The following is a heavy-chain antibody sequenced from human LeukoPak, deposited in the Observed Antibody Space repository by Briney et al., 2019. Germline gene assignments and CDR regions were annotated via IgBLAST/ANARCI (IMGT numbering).Heavy chain of an antibody. Sequence: SETQSLTCTVSGGSISSSSYYWCWIRQPPGKGLEWIGSIYYSGSTNYNPSLKSRVTISVDTSKNQFSLKLSSVTAADTAVYYCARAERDYYGSGSYYNVGWFDPWGQGTLVTVSS. CDR3: ARAERDYYGSGSYYNVGWFDP. V-gene: IGHV4-39*07. J-gene: IGHJ5*02. CDR1: GGSISSSSYY. D-gene: IGHD3-10*01. CDR2: IYYSGST.